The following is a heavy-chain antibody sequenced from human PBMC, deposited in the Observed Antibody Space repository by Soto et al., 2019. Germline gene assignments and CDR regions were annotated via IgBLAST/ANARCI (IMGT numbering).Heavy chain of an antibody. CDR2: INHSGST. CDR3: ARGRRTTVTIDC. Sequence: PSETLSLTCAVDGGSCIGYYWSWIRQPPGKGLEWIGEINHSGSTNYNPSLKSRVTISVDTSKNQFSLKLSSVTAADTAVYYCARGRRTTVTIDCWGQGTLVTVSS. J-gene: IGHJ4*02. V-gene: IGHV4-34*01. CDR1: GGSCIGYY. D-gene: IGHD4-17*01.